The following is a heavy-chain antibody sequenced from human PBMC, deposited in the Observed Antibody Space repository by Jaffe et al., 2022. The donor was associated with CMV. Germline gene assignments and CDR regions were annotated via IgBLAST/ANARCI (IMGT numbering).Heavy chain of an antibody. V-gene: IGHV1-2*04. J-gene: IGHJ4*02. Sequence: QVQLVQSGAEVKKPGASVKVSCKASGYTFTGYYMHWVRQAPGQGLEWMGWINPNSGGTNYAQKFQGWVTMTRDTSISTAYMELSRLRSDDTAVYYCARDHQLVYYYDSSGYPRLSYFDYWGQGTLVTVSS. CDR2: INPNSGGT. CDR3: ARDHQLVYYYDSSGYPRLSYFDY. CDR1: GYTFTGYY. D-gene: IGHD3-22*01.